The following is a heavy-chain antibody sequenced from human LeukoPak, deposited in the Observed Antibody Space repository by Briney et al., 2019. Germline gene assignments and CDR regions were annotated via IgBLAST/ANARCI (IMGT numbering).Heavy chain of an antibody. V-gene: IGHV3-48*01. D-gene: IGHD1-26*01. CDR1: GFTFSSYS. CDR2: ISSSSSTI. Sequence: PGGSLRLSRAASGFTFSSYSMNWVRQAPGKGLEWVSYISSSSSTIYYADSVKGRFTISRDNAKNSLYLQMNSLRAEDTAVYYCARGSGSYYDAFDIWGQGTMVTVSS. CDR3: ARGSGSYYDAFDI. J-gene: IGHJ3*02.